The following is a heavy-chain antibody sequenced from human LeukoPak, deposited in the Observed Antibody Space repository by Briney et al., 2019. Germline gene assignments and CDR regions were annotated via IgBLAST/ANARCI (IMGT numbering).Heavy chain of an antibody. CDR2: ISWNSGSI. D-gene: IGHD2-15*01. J-gene: IGHJ5*02. Sequence: GGSLRLSCAASGFTFDDYAMHWVRQAPGKGLEWVSGISWNSGSIGYADSVKGRFTISRDNTKNSLYLQMNSLRAEDTALYYCAKDKASHGTYCSGGSCYSGWFDPWGQGTLVTVSS. CDR1: GFTFDDYA. CDR3: AKDKASHGTYCSGGSCYSGWFDP. V-gene: IGHV3-9*01.